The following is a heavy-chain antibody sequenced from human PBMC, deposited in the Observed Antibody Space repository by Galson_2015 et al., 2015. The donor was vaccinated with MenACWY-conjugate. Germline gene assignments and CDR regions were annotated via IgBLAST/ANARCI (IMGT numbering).Heavy chain of an antibody. Sequence: SLRLSCAASGFTFGDYAMSWFRLAPGKGLEWVGFIRSKAYGGTTEYAASVKGRFTISRDDSKSIAYLQMNSLKTEDTAVYYCTRDMGIQLWIPLYYFDYWGQGTLVTVSS. CDR2: IRSKAYGGTT. CDR3: TRDMGIQLWIPLYYFDY. V-gene: IGHV3-49*03. D-gene: IGHD5-18*01. J-gene: IGHJ4*02. CDR1: GFTFGDYA.